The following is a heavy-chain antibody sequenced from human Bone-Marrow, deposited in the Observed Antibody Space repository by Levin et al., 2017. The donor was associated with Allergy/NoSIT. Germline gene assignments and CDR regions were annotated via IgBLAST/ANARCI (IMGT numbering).Heavy chain of an antibody. J-gene: IGHJ3*02. D-gene: IGHD2-15*01. CDR1: GFTFSSYA. V-gene: IGHV3-30-3*01. Sequence: GGSLRLSCAASGFTFSSYAMHWVRQAPGKGLEWVAVISSDGSNKYYADSVKGRFTISRDNSKNTLYLQMNSLRAEDTAVYYCARGSPLGYCSGGSCRDAFDIWGQGTMVTVSS. CDR2: ISSDGSNK. CDR3: ARGSPLGYCSGGSCRDAFDI.